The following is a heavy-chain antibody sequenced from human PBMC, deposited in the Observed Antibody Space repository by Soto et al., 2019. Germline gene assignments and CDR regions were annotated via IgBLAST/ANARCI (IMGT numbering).Heavy chain of an antibody. D-gene: IGHD3-3*01. CDR2: IYYSGST. V-gene: IGHV4-39*01. CDR3: ARHLFDLYYDFWSGYVHPCDY. CDR1: GGSISSSSYY. J-gene: IGHJ4*02. Sequence: QLQLQESRPGLVKPSETLSLTCTVSGGSISSSSYYWGWIRQPPGKGLEWIGSIYYSGSTYYNPSLKSRVTVPVDTSKNQCSLTLSSVTAADTAVYYCARHLFDLYYDFWSGYVHPCDYWGQGTLVTVSS.